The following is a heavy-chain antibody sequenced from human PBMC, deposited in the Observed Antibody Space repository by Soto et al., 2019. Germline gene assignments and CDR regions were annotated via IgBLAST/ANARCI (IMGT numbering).Heavy chain of an antibody. V-gene: IGHV3-11*01. CDR3: ARALRGYYDSYYYYMEV. Sequence: QVQLVESGGGLVKPGGSLRLSCDASGFTLRDYYMSWVRQAPGKGLEWISYISSSGTTVYYADSVKGRFTVSRDNAENSQYLQMNSLRAEDTAVYYCARALRGYYDSYYYYMEVWGKGTKVTVSS. CDR2: ISSSGTTV. D-gene: IGHD3-3*01. CDR1: GFTLRDYY. J-gene: IGHJ6*03.